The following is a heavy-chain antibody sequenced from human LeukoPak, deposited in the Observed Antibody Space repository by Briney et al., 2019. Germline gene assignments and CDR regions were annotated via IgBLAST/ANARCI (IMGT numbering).Heavy chain of an antibody. Sequence: GASVKVSCKASGYTFTGYYMHWVRQAPGQGLEWMGWINPNSGGTNYAQKFQGRVTMTRDTSISTAYMELSRLRSDDTAVYYCARDGGATHSWFDPWGQGTLVTVSS. CDR3: ARDGGATHSWFDP. J-gene: IGHJ5*02. D-gene: IGHD3-16*01. CDR1: GYTFTGYY. V-gene: IGHV1-2*02. CDR2: INPNSGGT.